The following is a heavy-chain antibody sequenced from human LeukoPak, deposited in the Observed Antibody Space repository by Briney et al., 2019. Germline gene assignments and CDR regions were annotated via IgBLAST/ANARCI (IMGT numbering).Heavy chain of an antibody. Sequence: HGASVKVSCKASGYSFTDYDFSWVRQAPGQGLEWLGWVSIYNDNTHYAREFQDRVTMTTDISTSTAYMDLKSLTSDDPAVYFCARTGHYRFDYWGQGTLVTVSS. CDR1: GYSFTDYD. CDR3: ARTGHYRFDY. V-gene: IGHV1-18*01. CDR2: VSIYNDNT. J-gene: IGHJ4*02. D-gene: IGHD3-9*01.